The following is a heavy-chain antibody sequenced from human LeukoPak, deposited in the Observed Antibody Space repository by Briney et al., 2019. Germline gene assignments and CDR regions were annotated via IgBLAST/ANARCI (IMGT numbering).Heavy chain of an antibody. CDR2: ISSSSSYI. CDR1: GFTFSSYS. CDR3: ASWAMVRGVTNPWFGY. J-gene: IGHJ4*02. Sequence: PGGSLRLSCAASGFTFSSYSMNWVRQAPGKGLEWVSSISSSSSYIYYADSVKGRFTISRDNAKNSLYLQMNSLRAEDTAVYYCASWAMVRGVTNPWFGYWGQGTLVTVSS. D-gene: IGHD3-10*01. V-gene: IGHV3-21*01.